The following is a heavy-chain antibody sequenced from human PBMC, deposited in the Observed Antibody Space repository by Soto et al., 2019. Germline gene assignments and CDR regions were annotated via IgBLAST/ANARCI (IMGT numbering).Heavy chain of an antibody. Sequence: EVQLLESGGGLVQPGGSLRLSCAASGLTFRSYAMSWVRQALGKGLEWVSGINGFGDRTNYADSVKGRFTISRDNSKNTLYLQMNSLRVEDTAIYYCANVDWNYGKDAWGQGTTVTVSS. D-gene: IGHD1-1*01. CDR1: GLTFRSYA. CDR3: ANVDWNYGKDA. V-gene: IGHV3-23*01. CDR2: INGFGDRT. J-gene: IGHJ6*02.